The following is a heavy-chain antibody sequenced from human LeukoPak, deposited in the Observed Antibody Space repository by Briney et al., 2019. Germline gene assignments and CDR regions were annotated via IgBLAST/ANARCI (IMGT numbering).Heavy chain of an antibody. Sequence: GGSQRLSCAASGFTFSNYWMHWVRQAPGKGLWVSRINSDGSSTSYADSVKGRFTISRDNAKNTLYLQMNSLRAEDTAVYYCARVSSGSYFGYYYYYMDVWGKGTTVTVSS. J-gene: IGHJ6*03. CDR1: GFTFSNYW. CDR2: INSDGSST. CDR3: ARVSSGSYFGYYYYYMDV. D-gene: IGHD1-26*01. V-gene: IGHV3-74*01.